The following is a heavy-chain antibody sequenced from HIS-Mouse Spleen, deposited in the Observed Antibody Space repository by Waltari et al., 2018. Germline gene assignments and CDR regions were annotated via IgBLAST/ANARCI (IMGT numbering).Heavy chain of an antibody. CDR3: AKDRDGSGSYSDY. D-gene: IGHD3-10*01. CDR1: GFTFDDNA. Sequence: EVQLVESGGVVVQPGGSLRLSCAASGFTFDDNAMHWVRQAPGKGLDWVSLISWDGGSTYYADSVKGRFTISRDNSKNSLYLQMNSLRAEDTALYYCAKDRDGSGSYSDYWGQGTLVTVSS. V-gene: IGHV3-43D*03. CDR2: ISWDGGST. J-gene: IGHJ4*02.